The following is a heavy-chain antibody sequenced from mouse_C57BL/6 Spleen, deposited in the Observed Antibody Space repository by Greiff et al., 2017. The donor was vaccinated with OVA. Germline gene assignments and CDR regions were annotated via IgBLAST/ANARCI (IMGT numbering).Heavy chain of an antibody. Sequence: EVNLVESGGGLVKPGGSLKLSCAASGFTFSSYTMSWVRQTPEKRLEWVATISGGGGNTYYPDSVKGRFTISRDNAKNTLYLQMSSLRSEDTALYYCASNWGFDYWGQGTTLTVSS. CDR1: GFTFSSYT. CDR2: ISGGGGNT. D-gene: IGHD4-1*01. V-gene: IGHV5-9*01. CDR3: ASNWGFDY. J-gene: IGHJ2*01.